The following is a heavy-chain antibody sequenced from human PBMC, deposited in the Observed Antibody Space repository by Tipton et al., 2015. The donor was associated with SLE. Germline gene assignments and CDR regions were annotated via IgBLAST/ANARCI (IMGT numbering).Heavy chain of an antibody. CDR3: ARGMYYFDH. V-gene: IGHV1-18*01. Sequence: QLVQSGAEVKKSGASVRLSCKASGYIFSNFAMSWVRQAPGQGLEWMGWITDYNDNPNYAQRFQGRVTMTTDTSKSTAYMELRRLRFDDTAVYYCARGMYYFDHWGQGTVVTVSS. CDR2: ITDYNDNP. D-gene: IGHD2-8*01. CDR1: GYIFSNFA. J-gene: IGHJ4*02.